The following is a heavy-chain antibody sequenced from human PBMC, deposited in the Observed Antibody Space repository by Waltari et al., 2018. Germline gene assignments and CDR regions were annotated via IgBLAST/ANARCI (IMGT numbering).Heavy chain of an antibody. CDR2: MNPNSGNT. V-gene: IGHV1-8*01. Sequence: QVQLVQSGAEVKKPGASVKVSCKASGYTFTSYDINWVRQATGEGLEWMGWMNPNSGNTGYAQKCQGRVTRTRNTSISTAYMELSSLRSEDTAVYYCARDGYYDSSGYFRRFQHWGQGTLVTVSS. J-gene: IGHJ1*01. D-gene: IGHD3-22*01. CDR1: GYTFTSYD. CDR3: ARDGYYDSSGYFRRFQH.